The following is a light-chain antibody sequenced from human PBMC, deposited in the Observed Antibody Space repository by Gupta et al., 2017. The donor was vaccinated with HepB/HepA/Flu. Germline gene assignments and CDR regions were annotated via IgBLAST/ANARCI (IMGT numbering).Light chain of an antibody. V-gene: IGKV1-39*01. J-gene: IGKJ5*01. CDR1: QSISSY. Sequence: DIQMSQSPSSLSASVGDRVTITCRASQSISSYLNWYQQKPGKAPKLLIYAASSLQSGVPSRFSGSGSGTDFTLTTSRLQPEDFATYYCQQSDSTPITFGQGTQLEIK. CDR3: QQSDSTPIT. CDR2: AAS.